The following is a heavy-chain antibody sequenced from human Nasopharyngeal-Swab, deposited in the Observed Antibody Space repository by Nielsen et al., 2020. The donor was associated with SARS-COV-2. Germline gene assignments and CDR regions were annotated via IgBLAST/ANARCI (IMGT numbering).Heavy chain of an antibody. J-gene: IGHJ4*02. CDR3: ARDATGDEYFDY. V-gene: IGHV1-2*02. CDR2: MNPKSGVT. CDR1: ANTFTGSY. Sequence: ASVKVSCKASANTFTGSYIHWVRQATGQGLEWMGWMNPKSGVTSYAQKFQGRVTMTWDTSTSTAYMELSRLRSDDTAVYYCARDATGDEYFDYWGQGTLVTVSS. D-gene: IGHD7-27*01.